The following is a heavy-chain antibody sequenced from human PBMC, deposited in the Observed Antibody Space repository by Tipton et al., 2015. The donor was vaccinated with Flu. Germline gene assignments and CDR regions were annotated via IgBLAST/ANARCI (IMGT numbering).Heavy chain of an antibody. V-gene: IGHV3-15*01. CDR2: IKSKTSGGTI. J-gene: IGHJ6*02. Sequence: LRLSCAASGFIFSDAWMNWVRLAPGKGLEWVGRIKSKTSGGTIDYAAPVKGRFTISRDDSEHTLYLQMNSLESEDTAVYYCMWQQDFYNGMDVWGQGTTVTVSS. CDR3: MWQQDFYNGMDV. D-gene: IGHD6-13*01. CDR1: GFIFSDAW.